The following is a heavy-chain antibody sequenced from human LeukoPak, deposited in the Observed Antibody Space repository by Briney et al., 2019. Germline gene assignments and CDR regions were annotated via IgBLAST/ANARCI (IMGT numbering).Heavy chain of an antibody. J-gene: IGHJ5*02. CDR1: GGSISSYY. Sequence: PSETLSLTCTVSGGSISSYYWSWIRQPAGKGLEWIGRIYTSGSTNYNPSLKSRVTMSVDTSKNQFSLKLSSVTAADTAVYYCARRRCSSTSCYAYRVVVNWFDPWGQGTLVTVSS. V-gene: IGHV4-4*07. CDR3: ARRRCSSTSCYAYRVVVNWFDP. CDR2: IYTSGST. D-gene: IGHD2-2*01.